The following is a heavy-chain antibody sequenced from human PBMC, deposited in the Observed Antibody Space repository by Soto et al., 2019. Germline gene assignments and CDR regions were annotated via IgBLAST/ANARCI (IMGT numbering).Heavy chain of an antibody. V-gene: IGHV4-31*03. D-gene: IGHD2-21*02. Sequence: ASETLSLTCTVSGGSISSGGYYWSWIRQHPGKGLEWIGYIYYSGSTYYNPSLKSRVTISVDTSKNQFSLKLSSVTAADTAVYYCARTIPSYKAYCGGDCYSGFDYWGQGTLVTVSS. CDR2: IYYSGST. CDR3: ARTIPSYKAYCGGDCYSGFDY. CDR1: GGSISSGGYY. J-gene: IGHJ4*02.